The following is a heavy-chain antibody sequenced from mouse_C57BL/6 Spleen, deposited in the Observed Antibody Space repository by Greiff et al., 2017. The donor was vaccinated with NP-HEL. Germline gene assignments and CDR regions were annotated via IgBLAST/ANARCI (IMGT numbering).Heavy chain of an antibody. J-gene: IGHJ4*01. CDR1: GYSFTGYY. D-gene: IGHD1-1*01. V-gene: IGHV1-42*01. CDR3: ARGDFTTVVATRAMDY. CDR2: INPSTGGT. Sequence: VQLQQSGPELVKPGASVKISCKASGYSFTGYYMNWVKQSPEKSLEWIGEINPSTGGTTYNQKFKAKATLTVDKSSSTAYMQLKSLTSEDSAVYYCARGDFTTVVATRAMDYWGQGTSVTVSS.